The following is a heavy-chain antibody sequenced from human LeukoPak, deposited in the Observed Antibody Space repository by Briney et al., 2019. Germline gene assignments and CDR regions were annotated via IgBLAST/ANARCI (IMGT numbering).Heavy chain of an antibody. V-gene: IGHV1-69*04. CDR3: ASPLGDNWFDP. CDR2: IIPILGIA. J-gene: IGHJ5*02. Sequence: SVKVSCKASGGTFSSYAISWVRQAPGQGLEWMGRIIPILGIANYAQKFQGRVTITADESTSTAYMELSSLRSEDTAVYYCASPLGDNWFDPWGQGTLVTVSS. CDR1: GGTFSSYA.